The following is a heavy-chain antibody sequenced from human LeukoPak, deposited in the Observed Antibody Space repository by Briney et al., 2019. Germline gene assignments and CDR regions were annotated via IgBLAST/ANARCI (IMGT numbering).Heavy chain of an antibody. J-gene: IGHJ4*02. CDR3: AKDRRPYYCSGGSCYPEFDY. Sequence: GGSLRLSCAASGFTFSSYGMHWVRQAPGKGLEWVAVISYDGSNKYYADSVKGRFTISRDNSKNTLYLQMNSLRAEDTAVYYYAKDRRPYYCSGGSCYPEFDYWGQGALVTVSS. CDR2: ISYDGSNK. D-gene: IGHD2-15*01. V-gene: IGHV3-30*18. CDR1: GFTFSSYG.